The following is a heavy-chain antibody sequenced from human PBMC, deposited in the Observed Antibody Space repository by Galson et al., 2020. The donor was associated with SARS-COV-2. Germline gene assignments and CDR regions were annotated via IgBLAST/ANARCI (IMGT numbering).Heavy chain of an antibody. CDR3: ARGYGSGSYYEFDY. CDR2: INPNSGGT. CDR1: GYTFTDYY. D-gene: IGHD3-10*01. J-gene: IGHJ4*02. V-gene: IGHV1-2*02. Sequence: ASVKVSCKASGYTFTDYYMHWVRQAPGQGLEWMGWINPNSGGTNYAQKFQGRVTMTRDTSISTAYMELSRLPSDDTAVYYCARGYGSGSYYEFDYWGQGTLVTVSS.